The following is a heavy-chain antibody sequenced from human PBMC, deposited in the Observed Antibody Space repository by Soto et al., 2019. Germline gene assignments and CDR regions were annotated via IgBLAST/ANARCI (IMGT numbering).Heavy chain of an antibody. CDR1: GYTFTSYD. V-gene: IGHV1-8*01. Sequence: QVQLVQSGAEVKKPGASVKVSCKASGYTFTSYDINWVRQATGQGLEWMGWMNPNSGNTGYAQKFQGRVTMTRNTSISTAYMELSSLRSEDTAVYYCARGFVFSPFSDYYYYYYGMDVWGQGTTVTVSS. J-gene: IGHJ6*02. CDR2: MNPNSGNT. D-gene: IGHD2-21*01. CDR3: ARGFVFSPFSDYYYYYYGMDV.